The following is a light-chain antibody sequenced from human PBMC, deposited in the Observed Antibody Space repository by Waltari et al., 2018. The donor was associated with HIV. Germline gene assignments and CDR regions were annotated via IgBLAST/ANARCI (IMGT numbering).Light chain of an antibody. CDR1: SSDIGNYKY. Sequence: QSALTQPASGQSITISCTGASSDIGNYKYVSWYQHHPGIAPKLIIYEDNNRPSGVSNRFAGSKSGKTASLTISGHQAEDESDYYCSSYTDSSVIFGGGTKVTVL. V-gene: IGLV2-14*01. J-gene: IGLJ2*01. CDR3: SSYTDSSVI. CDR2: EDN.